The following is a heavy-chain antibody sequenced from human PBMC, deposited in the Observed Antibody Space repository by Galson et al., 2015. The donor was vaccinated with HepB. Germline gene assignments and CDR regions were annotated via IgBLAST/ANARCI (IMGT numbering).Heavy chain of an antibody. CDR1: GYSFTSYW. CDR3: ARAPKSYNDYGEGAFDI. V-gene: IGHV5-51*01. CDR2: IYPGDSDT. Sequence: QSGAEVTKPGESLKISCKGSGYSFTSYWIGWVRQMPGKGLEWMGIIYPGDSDTRYSPSFQGQVTISADKSISTAYLQWSSLKASDTAMYYCARAPKSYNDYGEGAFDIWGQGTMVTVSS. D-gene: IGHD4-17*01. J-gene: IGHJ3*02.